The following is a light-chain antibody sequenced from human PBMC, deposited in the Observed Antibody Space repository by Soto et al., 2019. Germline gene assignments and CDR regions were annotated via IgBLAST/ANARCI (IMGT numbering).Light chain of an antibody. Sequence: DIQMTQSPSSLSASVGERVTITCRASQSISSYLNWYQQKPGKAPKLLMYAASSLQSGVPSRFSGSGSGTDFTLTISSLQPEDFATYYFQLSYSTPPYTFGQGTKLEIK. J-gene: IGKJ2*01. CDR3: QLSYSTPPYT. CDR1: QSISSY. CDR2: AAS. V-gene: IGKV1-39*01.